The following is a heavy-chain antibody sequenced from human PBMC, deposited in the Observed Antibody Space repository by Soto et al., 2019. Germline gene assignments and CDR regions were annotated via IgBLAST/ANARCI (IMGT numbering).Heavy chain of an antibody. CDR3: ARGYYDRSGYYLEH. CDR1: GVSISSSHW. V-gene: IGHV4-4*02. D-gene: IGHD3-22*01. J-gene: IGHJ4*02. Sequence: QVQLQESGPGLMKPSGTLSLTCAVSGVSISSSHWWTWVRQPPEKGLEWIGQTHHSGATNYNPSLKSRSTTSVDKSKNQFSLQLTSVTAADPAVYYCARGYYDRSGYYLEHWGQGTLVTVSS. CDR2: THHSGAT.